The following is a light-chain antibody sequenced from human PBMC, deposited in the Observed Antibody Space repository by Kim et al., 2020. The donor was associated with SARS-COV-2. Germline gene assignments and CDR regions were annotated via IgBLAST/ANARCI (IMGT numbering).Light chain of an antibody. CDR3: QSYDSTNHWV. CDR1: SGSIASNY. CDR2: ADK. J-gene: IGLJ3*02. V-gene: IGLV6-57*04. Sequence: NFMLTQPHSVSESPGKTVTISCTRSSGSIASNYVQWYQQRPGSAPTTVIYADKQRPSGVPDRFSGSIDSSSNSASLTISGMRPEDEADNYCQSYDSTNHWVFGGGTQLTVL.